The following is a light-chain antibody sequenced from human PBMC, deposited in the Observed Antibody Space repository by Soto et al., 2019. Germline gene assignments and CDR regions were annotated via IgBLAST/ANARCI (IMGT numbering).Light chain of an antibody. CDR2: GAS. Sequence: EIVLTQSPGTLSLSPGERATLSCRASQSVSSSYLAWYQQKPGQAPRLLIYGASSRATGIPDRFSGSGSGTKFNLTISILEPEDFAVYYCQKYGSSLFTFGPGTKVDIK. CDR1: QSVSSSY. CDR3: QKYGSSLFT. V-gene: IGKV3-20*01. J-gene: IGKJ3*01.